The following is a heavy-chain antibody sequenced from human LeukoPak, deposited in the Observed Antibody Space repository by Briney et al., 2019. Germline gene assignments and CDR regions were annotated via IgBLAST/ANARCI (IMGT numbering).Heavy chain of an antibody. D-gene: IGHD6-13*01. Sequence: PGGSLRLSCAASGFTFSSYGMSWVRQAPGKGLEWVSGISGSGDSTYYADSVKGRFTISRDNSKNTLYLQMNSLRAEDTAVYYCASWAGTATGFSGPFDYWGQGTLVTVSS. J-gene: IGHJ4*02. CDR2: ISGSGDST. CDR1: GFTFSSYG. CDR3: ASWAGTATGFSGPFDY. V-gene: IGHV3-23*01.